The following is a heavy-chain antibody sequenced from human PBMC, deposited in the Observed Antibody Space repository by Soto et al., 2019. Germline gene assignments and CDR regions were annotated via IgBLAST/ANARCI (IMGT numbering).Heavy chain of an antibody. J-gene: IGHJ6*03. CDR3: ARSGYCNGGSCYSYSYYMDV. D-gene: IGHD2-15*01. Sequence: GGSLRLSCSASGFTFSSYAMHWVRQAPGKGLEYVSAISSNGGSTYYADSVKGRFTISRDNAKNSLYLQMNSLRAEDTALYHCARSGYCNGGSCYSYSYYMDVWGKGTTVTVSS. V-gene: IGHV3-64*04. CDR1: GFTFSSYA. CDR2: ISSNGGST.